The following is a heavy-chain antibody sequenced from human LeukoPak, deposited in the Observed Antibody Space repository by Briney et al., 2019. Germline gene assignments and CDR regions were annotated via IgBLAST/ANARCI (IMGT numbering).Heavy chain of an antibody. D-gene: IGHD3-22*01. V-gene: IGHV3-23*01. CDR1: GFTFSSYA. CDR2: ISGSGGST. Sequence: GGSLRLSCAASGFTFSSYAMHWVRQAPGKGLEWVSAISGSGGSTYYADSVKGRFTISRDNSKNTLYLQMNSLRAEDTAVYYCAKDQSYYYDSSGYPIPLGYWGQGTLVTVSS. CDR3: AKDQSYYYDSSGYPIPLGY. J-gene: IGHJ4*02.